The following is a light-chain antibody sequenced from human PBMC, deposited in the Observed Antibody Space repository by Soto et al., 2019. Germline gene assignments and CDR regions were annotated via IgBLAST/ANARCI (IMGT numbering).Light chain of an antibody. J-gene: IGKJ1*01. CDR1: QSISSS. CDR2: KAS. V-gene: IGKV1-5*03. Sequence: DIQMTQSPSTLSASVGDRVTITCRASQSISSSLAWYQQKPGKAPKRLIYKASSLESGVPSRFSGSGSGTEFSLTLSSVQHDDFATYYCQQYHSYWTFGQGTKVEIK. CDR3: QQYHSYWT.